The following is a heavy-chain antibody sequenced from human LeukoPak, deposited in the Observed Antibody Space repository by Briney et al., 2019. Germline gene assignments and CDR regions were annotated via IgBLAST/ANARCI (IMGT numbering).Heavy chain of an antibody. Sequence: GGSLRLSCAASGFTFSSYGMHWVRQAPGKGLEWGAVIWYDGSNKYYADSVKGRFTISRDNSKNTLYPQMNSLRAEDTAVYYCARAGGADYGDYTSGFDYWGQGTLVTVSS. D-gene: IGHD4-17*01. V-gene: IGHV3-33*01. CDR1: GFTFSSYG. CDR2: IWYDGSNK. CDR3: ARAGGADYGDYTSGFDY. J-gene: IGHJ4*02.